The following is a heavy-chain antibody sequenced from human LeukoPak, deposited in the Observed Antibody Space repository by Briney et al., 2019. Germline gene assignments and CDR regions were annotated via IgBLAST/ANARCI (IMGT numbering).Heavy chain of an antibody. J-gene: IGHJ4*02. Sequence: ASVKVSCKASGYTFTSYYMHWVRPAPGQGLEWMGIINPSGGSTSYAQKFQGRVTMTRDTSTSTVYMELSSLRSENTAVYYCARTLYSSGWYDYWGQGTLVTVSS. CDR3: ARTLYSSGWYDY. CDR2: INPSGGST. V-gene: IGHV1-46*01. D-gene: IGHD6-19*01. CDR1: GYTFTSYY.